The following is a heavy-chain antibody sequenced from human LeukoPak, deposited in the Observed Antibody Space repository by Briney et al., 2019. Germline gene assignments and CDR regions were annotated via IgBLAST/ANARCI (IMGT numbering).Heavy chain of an antibody. CDR2: IYTSGST. V-gene: IGHV4-4*07. J-gene: IGHJ5*02. CDR1: GGSISSYC. Sequence: SETLSLTCTVSGGSISSYCWSWIRQPAGKGLEWIGRIYTSGSTNYNPSLKSRVTMSVDTSKNRFSLKLSSVTAAGTAVYYCARDSSSSPGNEEPKWYNWFDPWGQGTLVTVSS. CDR3: ARDSSSSPGNEEPKWYNWFDP. D-gene: IGHD6-13*01.